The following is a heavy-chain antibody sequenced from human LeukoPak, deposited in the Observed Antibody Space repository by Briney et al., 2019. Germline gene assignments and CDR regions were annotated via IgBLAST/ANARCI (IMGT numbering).Heavy chain of an antibody. V-gene: IGHV3-48*03. Sequence: GGSLRLSCAASGFTFSSYEMNWVRQAPGKGLEWVSYISSSGSTIYYADSVKGRFTISRDNAKNTLYLQMNSLRAEDTAVYYCAREDQLRLYYYYYYYMDVWGKGTTVTISS. J-gene: IGHJ6*03. CDR2: ISSSGSTI. CDR1: GFTFSSYE. D-gene: IGHD2-2*01. CDR3: AREDQLRLYYYYYYYMDV.